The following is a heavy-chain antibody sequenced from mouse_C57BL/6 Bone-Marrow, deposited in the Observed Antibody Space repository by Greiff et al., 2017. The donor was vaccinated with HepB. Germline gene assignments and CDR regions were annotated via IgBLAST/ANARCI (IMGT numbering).Heavy chain of an antibody. CDR2: IYPRSGNT. D-gene: IGHD1-1*02. CDR3: ARMVDDDEGDFDY. V-gene: IGHV1-81*01. J-gene: IGHJ2*01. CDR1: GYTFTSYG. Sequence: VKLMESGAELARPGASVKLSCKASGYTFTSYGISWVKQRTGQGLEWIGEIYPRSGNTYYNEKFKGKATLTADKSSSTSYLELRSLTAEDSAVYFGARMVDDDEGDFDYWGQGTTLTVSS.